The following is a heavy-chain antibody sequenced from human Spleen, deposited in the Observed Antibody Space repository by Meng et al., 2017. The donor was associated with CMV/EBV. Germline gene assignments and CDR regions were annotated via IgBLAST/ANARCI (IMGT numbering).Heavy chain of an antibody. J-gene: IGHJ5*02. V-gene: IGHV3-21*01. Sequence: AARFTFSRHTLDWVRQAPGKGLEWVSSISSAGSHIYYADSVKGRFTISRDNAKSSLFLQMNSLRAEDTAVYYCARSNIDLGAWFDPWGQGTLVTVSS. CDR2: ISSAGSHI. D-gene: IGHD2/OR15-2a*01. CDR3: ARSNIDLGAWFDP. CDR1: RFTFSRHT.